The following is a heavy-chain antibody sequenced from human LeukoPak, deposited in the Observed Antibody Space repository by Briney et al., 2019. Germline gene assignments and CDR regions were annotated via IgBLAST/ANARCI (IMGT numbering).Heavy chain of an antibody. D-gene: IGHD6-19*01. Sequence: GASVKVSCKASGYTFTDYYIHWVRQAPGQGLEWMGWIDPNSGGTNYAQKFQGRVTMTRDTSISTAYMELSRLRSDDTAVYYCARAVHGVAGFDYWGQGTLVTVSS. V-gene: IGHV1-2*02. CDR1: GYTFTDYY. J-gene: IGHJ4*02. CDR2: IDPNSGGT. CDR3: ARAVHGVAGFDY.